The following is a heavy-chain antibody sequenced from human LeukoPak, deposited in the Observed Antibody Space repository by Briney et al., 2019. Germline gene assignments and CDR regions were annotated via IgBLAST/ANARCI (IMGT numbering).Heavy chain of an antibody. Sequence: GGSLRLSCAASGFIFSSYAMNWVRQAPGKGLEWVSSISSSSSYIYYADSVKGRFTISRDNAKNSLYLQMNSLRAEDTAVYYCARAGIGGSSTSCDYWGQGTLVTVSS. V-gene: IGHV3-21*01. D-gene: IGHD2-2*01. J-gene: IGHJ4*02. CDR2: ISSSSSYI. CDR3: ARAGIGGSSTSCDY. CDR1: GFIFSSYA.